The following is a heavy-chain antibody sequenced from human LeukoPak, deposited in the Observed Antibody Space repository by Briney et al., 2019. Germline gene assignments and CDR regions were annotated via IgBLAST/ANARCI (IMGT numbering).Heavy chain of an antibody. V-gene: IGHV4-39*02. CDR3: ARDMLAVTNNWFDP. D-gene: IGHD6-19*01. J-gene: IGHJ5*02. Sequence: SETLSLTCTVSGGSISSSSYYWGWIRQPPGEGLEWIGSIYYSGSTYYNPSLKSRVTISVDTSKNQFSLKLSSVTAADTAVYYCARDMLAVTNNWFDPWGQGTLVTVSS. CDR2: IYYSGST. CDR1: GGSISSSSYY.